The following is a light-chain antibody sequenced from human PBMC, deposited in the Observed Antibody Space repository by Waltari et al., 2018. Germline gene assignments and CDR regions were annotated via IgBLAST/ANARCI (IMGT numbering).Light chain of an antibody. CDR3: QQYDRWPLT. V-gene: IGKV3-15*01. Sequence: EIVMTQSPATLSVSPGETATLSCRASHSISSHLAWYQQKPGQAPRLLFYGASTCATGIPARVGGSGSGTEFTLTISSLQSEDFAFYYCQQYDRWPLTFGGGTKVEIK. CDR2: GAS. J-gene: IGKJ4*01. CDR1: HSISSH.